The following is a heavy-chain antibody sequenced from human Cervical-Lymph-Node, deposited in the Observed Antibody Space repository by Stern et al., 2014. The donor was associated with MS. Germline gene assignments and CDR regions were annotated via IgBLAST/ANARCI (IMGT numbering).Heavy chain of an antibody. V-gene: IGHV1-69*01. CDR2: VVPIFGTA. CDR1: GGTFSSYA. D-gene: IGHD6-6*01. J-gene: IGHJ6*02. Sequence: VQLVQSGAEAKKPGSSAKVSCKASGGTFSSYAISWERQAPGQGLEWMGGVVPIFGTADYAQKFQGRVTITADESTSTAYMELSSLRSEDTAVYYCASSKKKYSRVPYYYYGMDVWGQGTTVTVSS. CDR3: ASSKKKYSRVPYYYYGMDV.